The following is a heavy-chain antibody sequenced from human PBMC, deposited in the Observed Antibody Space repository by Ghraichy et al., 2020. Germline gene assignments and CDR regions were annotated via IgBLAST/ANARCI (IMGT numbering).Heavy chain of an antibody. CDR2: ISAHNGNR. Sequence: ASVKVSCKASGYTFTSYNITWVRQAPGQGLEWMGWISAHNGNRKYAQKLQGRVTMTTDTSTSTAYMELGSLRSDDTAVYYCARHVAVAGTDYWGQGTLVTVSS. CDR3: ARHVAVAGTDY. CDR1: GYTFTSYN. V-gene: IGHV1-18*04. J-gene: IGHJ4*02. D-gene: IGHD6-19*01.